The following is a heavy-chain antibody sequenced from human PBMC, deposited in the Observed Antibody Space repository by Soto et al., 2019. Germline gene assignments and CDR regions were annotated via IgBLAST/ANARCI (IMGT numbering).Heavy chain of an antibody. CDR1: GGSISSSSYY. D-gene: IGHD6-13*01. CDR2: IYYSGST. CDR3: ASLWSGSLNWFAP. Sequence: SETLSLTCTVSGGSISSSSYYWDWISQPTGKGLEWIGSIYYSGSTYYNPSLKSRVTISVDTSKNQFSLKLSSVTAADTAVYYCASLWSGSLNWFAPGGQGTLVTVSS. J-gene: IGHJ5*02. V-gene: IGHV4-39*01.